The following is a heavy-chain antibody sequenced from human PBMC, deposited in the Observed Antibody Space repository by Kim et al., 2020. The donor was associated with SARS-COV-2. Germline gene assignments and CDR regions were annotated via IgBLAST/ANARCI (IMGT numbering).Heavy chain of an antibody. D-gene: IGHD6-6*01. CDR1: GFTFLVYS. V-gene: IGHV3-30*04. CDR3: ATGSPEIAARPWRHWYYYGMDV. Sequence: GGSLRLSCAASGFTFLVYSMHWVRQAPGKGLEWMAVISHDGSSKYYGDSVRGRFTISRDNSNNTLYLQMNFLRADDTAVYYCATGSPEIAARPWRHWYYYGMDVWGQGTTVTVSS. CDR2: ISHDGSSK. J-gene: IGHJ6*02.